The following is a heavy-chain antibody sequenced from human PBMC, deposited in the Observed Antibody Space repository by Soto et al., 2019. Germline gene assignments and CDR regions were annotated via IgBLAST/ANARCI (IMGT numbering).Heavy chain of an antibody. CDR2: ISSSSSTI. D-gene: IGHD2-8*01. V-gene: IGHV3-48*01. J-gene: IGHJ4*02. CDR3: ATLGGYSYGFSQSRKTGYCTNGVCYDLTWVDY. CDR1: GFTFSSYS. Sequence: GGSLRLSCAASGFTFSSYSMNWVRQAPGKGLEWVSYISSSSSTIYYADSVKGRFTISRDNAKNSLYLQMNSLRAEDTAVYYCATLGGYSYGFSQSRKTGYCTNGVCYDLTWVDYWGQGTLVTVSS.